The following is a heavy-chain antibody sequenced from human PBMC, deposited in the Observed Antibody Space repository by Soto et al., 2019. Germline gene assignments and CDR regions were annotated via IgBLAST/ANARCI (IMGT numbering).Heavy chain of an antibody. CDR1: GDSVSSNSAG. D-gene: IGHD1-26*01. CDR3: SRREQSSGRIFDY. V-gene: IGHV6-1*01. J-gene: IGHJ4*01. Sequence: SQTLSLTGAITGDSVSSNSAGWSWVRQSPSRGLEWLGRTYYRSKWYYEYAVSVRGRITINPDTSKNQYSLQLNSVTPEDTAVYFCSRREQSSGRIFDYRGQATLVTVSS. CDR2: TYYRSKWYY.